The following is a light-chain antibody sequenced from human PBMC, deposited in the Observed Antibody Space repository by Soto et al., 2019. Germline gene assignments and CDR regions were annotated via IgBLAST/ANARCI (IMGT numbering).Light chain of an antibody. CDR3: QSYDSSLSGSV. Sequence: QSVLTQPPSVSGSPGQRVTISCTGNSSNIGAGYYVHWYQQLPGTAPKLLISGDNNRPSGVTDRFSGSKSGTSASLGITGLQDDDEDDYYCQSYDSSLSGSVFGGGTKLTVL. CDR1: SSNIGAGYY. CDR2: GDN. J-gene: IGLJ3*02. V-gene: IGLV1-40*01.